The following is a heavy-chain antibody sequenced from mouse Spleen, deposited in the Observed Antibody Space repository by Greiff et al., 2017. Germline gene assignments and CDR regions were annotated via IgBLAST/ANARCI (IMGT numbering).Heavy chain of an antibody. V-gene: IGHV5-9-1*01. CDR1: GFTFSSYA. J-gene: IGHJ3*01. CDR2: ISSGGSYT. Sequence: DVMLVESGGGLVKPGGSLKLSCAASGFTFSSYAMSWVRQTPEKRLEWVATISSGGSYTYYPDSVKGRFTISRDNAKNTLYLQMSSLRSEDTAMYYCARRANDAWFAYWGQGTLVTVSA. CDR3: ARRANDAWFAY. D-gene: IGHD2-12*01.